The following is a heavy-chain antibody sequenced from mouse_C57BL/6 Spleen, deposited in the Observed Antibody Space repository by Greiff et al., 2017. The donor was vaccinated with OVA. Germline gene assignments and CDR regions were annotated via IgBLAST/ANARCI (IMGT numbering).Heavy chain of an antibody. CDR2: TNPSNGGT. V-gene: IGHV1-53*01. J-gene: IGHJ4*01. Sequence: QVQLQQPGTELVKPGASVKLSCKASGYTFTSYWMHWVKQRPGQGLEWIGNTNPSNGGTNYNEKFNSKATLTVDKSSSTAYMQLSSLTSEDSAVYYCARSYDYDRRVYAMDYWGQGTSVTVSS. CDR3: ARSYDYDRRVYAMDY. D-gene: IGHD2-4*01. CDR1: GYTFTSYW.